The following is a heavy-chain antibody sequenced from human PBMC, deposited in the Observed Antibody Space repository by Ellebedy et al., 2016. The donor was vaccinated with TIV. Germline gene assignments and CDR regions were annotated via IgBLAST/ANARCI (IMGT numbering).Heavy chain of an antibody. J-gene: IGHJ4*02. CDR2: ISYDGSNK. Sequence: GESLKISCAASGFTFSSYGMHWVRQAPGKGLEWVAGISYDGSNKYNADSVKGRFTISRDNSKNTLYLQMNRLRGEDTAVYFCAKGTYYFDYWGQGTLITVSS. CDR1: GFTFSSYG. CDR3: AKGTYYFDY. V-gene: IGHV3-30*18.